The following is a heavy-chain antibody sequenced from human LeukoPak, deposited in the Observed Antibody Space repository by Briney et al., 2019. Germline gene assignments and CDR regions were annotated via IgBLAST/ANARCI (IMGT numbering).Heavy chain of an antibody. D-gene: IGHD3-3*01. CDR3: ARDYDFWSGYFDY. CDR2: IKQDGSEK. J-gene: IGHJ4*02. V-gene: IGHV3-7*01. CDR1: GFTFGDYG. Sequence: GGSLRLSCAASGFTFGDYGMSWVRQAPGKGLEWVANIKQDGSEKYYVDSVKGRFTISRDNAKNSLYLQMNSLRAEDTAVYYCARDYDFWSGYFDYWGQGTLVTVSS.